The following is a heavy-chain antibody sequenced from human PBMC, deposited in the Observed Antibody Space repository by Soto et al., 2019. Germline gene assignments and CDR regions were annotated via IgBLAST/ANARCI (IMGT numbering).Heavy chain of an antibody. CDR3: ARESREMDDGAFDI. D-gene: IGHD3-3*01. Sequence: PGGSLRLPCAASGFSGSSKYMSCVRQERGKWLGWVSFIYRGGSKYYADSVKGRFNISRDNSKNTLYLQMNCLRAEDTAVYYCARESREMDDGAFDIWGQGTMVTVSS. CDR2: IYRGGSK. J-gene: IGHJ3*02. CDR1: GFSGSSKY. V-gene: IGHV3-53*01.